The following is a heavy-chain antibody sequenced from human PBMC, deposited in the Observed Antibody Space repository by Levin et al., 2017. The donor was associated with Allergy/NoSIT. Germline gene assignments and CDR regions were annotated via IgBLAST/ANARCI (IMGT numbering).Heavy chain of an antibody. CDR2: ISYDGNYK. D-gene: IGHD2-15*01. CDR3: ARDYWWGFDY. CDR1: GFTFTNSP. Sequence: GGSLRLSCAASGFTFTNSPMHWVRQAPGKGLERVALISYDGNYKNYADSAKGRFTISRDNSKNTLYPQMNSLRPAATAVSYCARDYWWGFDYWGQGSLVTVSS. V-gene: IGHV3-30-3*01. J-gene: IGHJ4*02.